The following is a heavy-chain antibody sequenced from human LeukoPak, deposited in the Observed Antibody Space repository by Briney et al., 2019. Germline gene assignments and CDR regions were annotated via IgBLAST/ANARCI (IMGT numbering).Heavy chain of an antibody. CDR3: AKVMEGLFGFDY. D-gene: IGHD3-3*01. V-gene: IGHV3-23*01. CDR2: ISDSGGGA. Sequence: PGGSLRLSCAASGFTFSSYAMSWVRQAPGKRLEWVSGISDSGGGAYYADSVKGRFTISRDNSKNTLYLQMNSLRAEDTAVYYCAKVMEGLFGFDYWGQGTLVTVSS. CDR1: GFTFSSYA. J-gene: IGHJ4*02.